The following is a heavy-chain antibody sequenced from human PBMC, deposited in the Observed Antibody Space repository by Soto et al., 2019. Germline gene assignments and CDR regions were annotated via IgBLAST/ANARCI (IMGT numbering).Heavy chain of an antibody. J-gene: IGHJ5*02. V-gene: IGHV1-69*05. CDR2: IIPIFGTA. Sequence: SVKVSCKASGGTFISYAISWVRQAPGQGLEWMGGIIPIFGTANYAQKFQGRVTMTRDTSASTVYMELSSLRSEDTAVYYCARSSGGNFGIIIEGTNWFAPWGQGTLVTVSS. CDR1: GGTFISYA. D-gene: IGHD1-26*01. CDR3: ARSSGGNFGIIIEGTNWFAP.